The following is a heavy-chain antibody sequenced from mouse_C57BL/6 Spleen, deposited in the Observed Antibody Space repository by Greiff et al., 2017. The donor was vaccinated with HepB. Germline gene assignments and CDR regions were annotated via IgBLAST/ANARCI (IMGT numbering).Heavy chain of an antibody. D-gene: IGHD2-5*01. Sequence: VQLQESGPELVKPGASVKISCKASGYAFSSSWMNWVKQRPGKGLEWIGRIYPGDGDTNYNGKFKGKATLTADKSSSTAYMQLSSLTSKDSAVYFCARTSYYSNRFAYWGQGTLVTVSA. V-gene: IGHV1-82*01. J-gene: IGHJ3*01. CDR1: GYAFSSSW. CDR3: ARTSYYSNRFAY. CDR2: IYPGDGDT.